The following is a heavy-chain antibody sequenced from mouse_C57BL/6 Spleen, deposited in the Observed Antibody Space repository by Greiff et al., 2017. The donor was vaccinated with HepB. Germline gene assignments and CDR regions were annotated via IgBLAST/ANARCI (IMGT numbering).Heavy chain of an antibody. Sequence: VQLQQSGPELVKPGASVKISCKASGYTFTDYYMNWVKQSHGKSLEWIGDINPNNGGTSYNQKFKGKATLTVDKSSSTAYMELRSLTSEDSAVYYCAALTTVVDWYFDVWGTGTTVTVSS. J-gene: IGHJ1*03. CDR3: AALTTVVDWYFDV. V-gene: IGHV1-26*01. CDR2: INPNNGGT. CDR1: GYTFTDYY. D-gene: IGHD1-1*01.